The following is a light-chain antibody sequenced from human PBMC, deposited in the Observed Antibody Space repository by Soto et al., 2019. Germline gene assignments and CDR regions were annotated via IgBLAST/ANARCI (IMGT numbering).Light chain of an antibody. Sequence: QSALTQPASVSGPPGQSITISCTGTSSDVGRYNYVSWYQQHPGKAPKLIIYGVSNRPSGVSNRFSASKFGNTASLTISGLQAEDEADYYCSSYTSSSTVLFGGGTKLTVL. CDR2: GVS. CDR3: SSYTSSSTVL. V-gene: IGLV2-14*01. CDR1: SSDVGRYNY. J-gene: IGLJ2*01.